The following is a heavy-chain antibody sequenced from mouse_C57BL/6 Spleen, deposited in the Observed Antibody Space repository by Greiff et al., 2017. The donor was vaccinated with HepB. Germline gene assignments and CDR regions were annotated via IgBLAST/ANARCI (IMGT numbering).Heavy chain of an antibody. CDR2: IYPGDGDT. CDR3: ARSGSRAAWFAY. Sequence: QVQLQQSGPELVKPGASVKISCKASGYAFSSSWMNWVKQRPGKGLEWIGRIYPGDGDTNYNGKFKGKATLTADKSSSTDYLQLSSLTSEDSAVYFCARSGSRAAWFAYWGQGTLVTVSA. J-gene: IGHJ3*01. D-gene: IGHD3-1*01. V-gene: IGHV1-82*01. CDR1: GYAFSSSW.